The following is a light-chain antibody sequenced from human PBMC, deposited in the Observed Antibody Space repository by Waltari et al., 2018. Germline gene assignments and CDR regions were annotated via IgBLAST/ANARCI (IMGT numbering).Light chain of an antibody. V-gene: IGKV4-1*01. CDR2: WAS. J-gene: IGKJ4*01. CDR3: HQYYSSLLT. Sequence: DIVMTQSPDSLAVSLGERATINCKPSQSILSSSNNKNYLAWFQQKPGQPPRLLIYWASTRESGVPDRFSGSGSGADFTLTINNLQAEDVALYYCHQYYSSLLTFGGWTKVEIK. CDR1: QSILSSSNNKNY.